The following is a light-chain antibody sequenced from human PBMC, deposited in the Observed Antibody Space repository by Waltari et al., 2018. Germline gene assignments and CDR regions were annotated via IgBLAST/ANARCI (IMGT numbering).Light chain of an antibody. CDR3: ATWDDRMNGHWV. J-gene: IGLJ3*02. CDR1: SSNIGDNV. V-gene: IGLV1-44*01. CDR2: RND. Sequence: SVLTQSPSASGTPGQRVTISCSGSSSNIGDNVVNGHQQLPGKAPKLLIYRNDQRPSGVPDRFSASKSGTSASLAISGLQSEDEADYYCATWDDRMNGHWVFGGGTKVTVL.